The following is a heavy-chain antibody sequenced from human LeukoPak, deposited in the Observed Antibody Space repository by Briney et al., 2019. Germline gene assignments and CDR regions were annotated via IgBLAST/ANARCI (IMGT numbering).Heavy chain of an antibody. CDR3: ARGSISARGLDP. CDR1: GFTFSNYA. Sequence: GGSLRLSCAASGFTFSNYAMNWVRQAPGKGLEWVSVISGSGGDIYYIDSVKGRFTISRDNSKNTLYLQMNSLRAEDTAVYYCARGSISARGLDPWGQGTLVTVSS. CDR2: ISGSGGDI. J-gene: IGHJ5*02. D-gene: IGHD3-16*01. V-gene: IGHV3-23*01.